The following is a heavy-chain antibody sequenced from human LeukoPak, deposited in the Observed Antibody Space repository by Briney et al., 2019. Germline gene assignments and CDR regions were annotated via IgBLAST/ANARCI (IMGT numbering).Heavy chain of an antibody. D-gene: IGHD5-24*01. CDR2: VTGDGSST. J-gene: IGHJ4*02. CDR1: GLTFSIQW. V-gene: IGHV3-74*01. CDR3: ARDHGYNFDL. Sequence: GAYERLLCAASGLTFSIQWMHSARQPAGQGLVWVSRVTGDGSSTIYADSVKGRFTISRDNAKNTLFLQMNSLKTEDTAVYYCARDHGYNFDLWGQGTLVTVSS.